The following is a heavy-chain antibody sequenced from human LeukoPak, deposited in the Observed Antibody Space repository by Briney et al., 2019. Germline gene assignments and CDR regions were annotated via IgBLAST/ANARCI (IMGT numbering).Heavy chain of an antibody. CDR3: ATGLEDIVVVPAAIAPT. J-gene: IGHJ5*02. CDR1: GYTLTELS. V-gene: IGHV1-24*01. D-gene: IGHD2-2*02. CDR2: FDPEDGET. Sequence: ASVKVSCKVSGYTLTELSMHWVRQAPGKGLEWMGGFDPEDGETIYAQKFQGRVTMTEDTSTDTAYMELSSLRSEDTAMYYCATGLEDIVVVPAAIAPTWGQGTLVTVSS.